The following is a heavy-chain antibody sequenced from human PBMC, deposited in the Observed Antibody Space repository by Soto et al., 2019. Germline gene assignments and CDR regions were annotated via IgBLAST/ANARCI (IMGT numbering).Heavy chain of an antibody. D-gene: IGHD5-18*01. CDR1: GGSISSSSYY. CDR3: ARMGVSDAATRP. J-gene: IGHJ5*02. Sequence: SETLSLTCTVSGGSISSSSYYWGWIRQPPGKGQEGIGSIYYSGSTYYNPSLKIRVTISVDTSKNQFSLKLSSVTAADTAAYYCARMGVSDAATRPWGQG. CDR2: IYYSGST. V-gene: IGHV4-39*01.